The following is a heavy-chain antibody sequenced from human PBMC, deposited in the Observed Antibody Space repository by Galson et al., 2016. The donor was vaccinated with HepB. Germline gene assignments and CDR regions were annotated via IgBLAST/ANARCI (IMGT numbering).Heavy chain of an antibody. D-gene: IGHD2-21*02. CDR1: GYTFTGYD. CDR2: MNPNSNNV. Sequence: SVKVSCKASGYTFTGYDIYWVRQAPGQGLDWLGWMNPNSNNVGSAQKFQGRVTMTRSTSTSTAYMELRSLRFEDSAVYYCARGRGGDHMDVWGQGTAVTVSS. V-gene: IGHV1-8*01. J-gene: IGHJ6*02. CDR3: ARGRGGDHMDV.